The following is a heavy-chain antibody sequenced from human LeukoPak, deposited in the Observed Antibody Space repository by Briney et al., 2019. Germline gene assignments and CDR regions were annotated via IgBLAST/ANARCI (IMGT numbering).Heavy chain of an antibody. Sequence: GGSLRLSCAASGFTFSSYGMHWVRQAPGKGLEWVAVISYDGSNKYYADSVKGRFTISRDNSKNTLYLQMNSLRAEDTAVYYCAKDSVKFPSYCGGDCYPDDYWGQGTLVTVSS. V-gene: IGHV3-30*18. D-gene: IGHD2-21*02. CDR3: AKDSVKFPSYCGGDCYPDDY. CDR1: GFTFSSYG. J-gene: IGHJ4*02. CDR2: ISYDGSNK.